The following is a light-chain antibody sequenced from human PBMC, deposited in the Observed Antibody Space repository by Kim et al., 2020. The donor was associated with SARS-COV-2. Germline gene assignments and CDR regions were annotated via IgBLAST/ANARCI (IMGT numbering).Light chain of an antibody. CDR2: TAS. J-gene: IGKJ4*01. CDR3: QQYKSYPLT. CDR1: QGISKS. V-gene: IGKV1-16*01. Sequence: DIQMTQSPSSLSASVGDRVTITCRASQGISKSLAWFQQKPGKAPKSLIYTASNLQSGVPSRFSGRGSETDFTLTISSLQPEDFATYYCQQYKSYPLTFGGGTKVDIK.